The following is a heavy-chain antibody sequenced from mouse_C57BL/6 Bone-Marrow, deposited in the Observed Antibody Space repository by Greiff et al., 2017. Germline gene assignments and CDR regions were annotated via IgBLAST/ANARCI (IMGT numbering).Heavy chain of an antibody. CDR2: IDPSDSYT. Sequence: QVQLQQPGAELVKPGASVKLSCKASGYTFTSYWMQWVKQRPGQGLEWIGEIDPSDSYTNYNQKFKGKATLTVDTSAITAYMHLSSLTSEDSAVYYCARGGSYAMDYWGQGTSVTVSS. V-gene: IGHV1-50*01. J-gene: IGHJ4*01. CDR1: GYTFTSYW. CDR3: ARGGSYAMDY.